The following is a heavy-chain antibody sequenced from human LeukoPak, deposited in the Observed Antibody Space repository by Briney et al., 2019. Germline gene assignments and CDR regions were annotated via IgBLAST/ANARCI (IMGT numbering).Heavy chain of an antibody. Sequence: GGSLRLSCAASGFTFSSYAMSWVRQAPEKGLEWVSAISGSGGSTYYADSVKGRFTISRDNSKNTLYLQMNSLRAEDTAVYYCAKDQTYDFWSGYLIDYWGQGTLVTVSS. D-gene: IGHD3-3*01. CDR2: ISGSGGST. CDR1: GFTFSSYA. V-gene: IGHV3-23*01. J-gene: IGHJ4*02. CDR3: AKDQTYDFWSGYLIDY.